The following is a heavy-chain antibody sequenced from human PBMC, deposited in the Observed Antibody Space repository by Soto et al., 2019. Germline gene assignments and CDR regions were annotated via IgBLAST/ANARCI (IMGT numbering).Heavy chain of an antibody. CDR2: IISSSSTI. V-gene: IGHV3-48*02. CDR1: GFTFSAYS. Sequence: EVQLVESGGGLVQPGGSLRLSCAASGFTFSAYSMNWLRQAPGKGLEWVSYIISSSSTIYYADSVKGRFTISRDNAKNSVYLQMNSLRDEDTAVYYCATDRPADYWGQGTLVTVSS. CDR3: ATDRPADY. J-gene: IGHJ4*02.